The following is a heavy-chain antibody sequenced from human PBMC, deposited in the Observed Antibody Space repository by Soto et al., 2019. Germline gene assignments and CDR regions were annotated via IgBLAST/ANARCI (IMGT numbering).Heavy chain of an antibody. CDR1: GCSLSSYY. CDR2: IYYSGST. Sequence: PSETLCLTCTVSGCSLSSYYLSWIRPPPGKGLEWIGYIYYSGSTNYNPSLKSRVTISVDTSKNQFSLKLSSVTAADTAVYYCARLYSSRWSTYYYYSYGRDVWGQGTTVTVSS. CDR3: ARLYSSRWSTYYYYSYGRDV. D-gene: IGHD6-13*01. J-gene: IGHJ6*02. V-gene: IGHV4-59*01.